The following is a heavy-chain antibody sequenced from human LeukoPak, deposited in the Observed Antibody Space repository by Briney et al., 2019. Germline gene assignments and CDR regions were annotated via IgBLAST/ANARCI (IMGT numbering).Heavy chain of an antibody. V-gene: IGHV1-2*06. D-gene: IGHD2-21*01. CDR3: ARADRLHGGPYLIGP. CDR1: GYSFTDYY. Sequence: GASVKVSCKTSGYSFTDYYMHRVRQAPGQGLEWMGRINPNSGGTSSAQKFQGRVTMTRDTSITTVYMEVSWLTSDDTAIYYCARADRLHGGPYLIGPWGQGTLVTVSS. J-gene: IGHJ5*02. CDR2: INPNSGGT.